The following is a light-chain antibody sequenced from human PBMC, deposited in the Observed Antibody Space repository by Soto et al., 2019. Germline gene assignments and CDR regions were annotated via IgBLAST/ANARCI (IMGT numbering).Light chain of an antibody. CDR3: QSYDSSLNAVL. J-gene: IGLJ2*01. Sequence: QSVLTQPPSVSGAPGQRVTISCTGSSSNIGAGYDVHWYQHLPGTAPKLLIYFNSNRPSGVPDRFSGSKSGTSASLAITGLQAEDEADYYCQSYDSSLNAVLFGGGTKVTVL. V-gene: IGLV1-40*01. CDR2: FNS. CDR1: SSNIGAGYD.